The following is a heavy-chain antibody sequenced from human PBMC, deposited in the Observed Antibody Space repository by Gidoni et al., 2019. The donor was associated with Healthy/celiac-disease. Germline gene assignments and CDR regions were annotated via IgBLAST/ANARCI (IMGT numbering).Heavy chain of an antibody. D-gene: IGHD3-3*01. Sequence: QVQLVESGGGVVQPGRSLRLSCAASGFTFSSYAMHWVRQAPSKGLEWVAVISYDGSNKYYADSVKGRFTISRDNSKNTLYLQMNSLRAEDTAVYYCARKPGVFGVVTDFWFDPWGQGTLVTVSS. V-gene: IGHV3-30-3*01. CDR1: GFTFSSYA. CDR3: ARKPGVFGVVTDFWFDP. CDR2: ISYDGSNK. J-gene: IGHJ5*02.